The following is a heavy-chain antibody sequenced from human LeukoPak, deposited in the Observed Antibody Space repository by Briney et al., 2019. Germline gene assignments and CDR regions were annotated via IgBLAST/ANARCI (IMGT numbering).Heavy chain of an antibody. CDR3: ARGGLAAMALPYYFYY. CDR1: GYSFTGYY. V-gene: IGHV1-2*02. D-gene: IGHD5-18*01. CDR2: INPNSGGT. J-gene: IGHJ4*02. Sequence: ASVKLSCTASGYSFTGYYMHWVRNAPGQELELMGWINPNSGGTNYAQKFQGRVTMTRDTSISTAYMELSRLRSDDAAVYYCARGGLAAMALPYYFYYWGQGTLVTVSS.